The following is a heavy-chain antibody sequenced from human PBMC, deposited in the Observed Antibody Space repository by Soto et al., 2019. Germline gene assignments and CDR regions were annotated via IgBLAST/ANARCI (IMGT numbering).Heavy chain of an antibody. J-gene: IGHJ3*02. CDR2: IISSSSYI. Sequence: EVQLVESGGGLVKPGGPLRLSCPASGFTFSTYSINWVRQAQGKGLEWVSSIISSSSYIYYADSVKGRFTISRDNAKNSLYLQMNSLRAEDTAVYYCARDRVVGYCSSTSCYLNDAFDIWGQGTMVTVSS. CDR3: ARDRVVGYCSSTSCYLNDAFDI. V-gene: IGHV3-21*01. D-gene: IGHD2-2*01. CDR1: GFTFSTYS.